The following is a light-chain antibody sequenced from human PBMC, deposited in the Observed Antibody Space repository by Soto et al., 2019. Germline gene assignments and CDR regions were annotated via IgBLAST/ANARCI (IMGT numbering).Light chain of an antibody. CDR2: DAS. CDR1: QSVSSY. J-gene: IGKJ4*01. V-gene: IGKV3-11*01. Sequence: EIVLTQSPATLSLYPGERATLSCRASQSVSSYLAWYQQKPGQAPRLLIYDASNRATGIPARFSGSGSGTDFTLTISSLEPEDFAVYYCQQRSNWPRATFGGGTKVEIK. CDR3: QQRSNWPRAT.